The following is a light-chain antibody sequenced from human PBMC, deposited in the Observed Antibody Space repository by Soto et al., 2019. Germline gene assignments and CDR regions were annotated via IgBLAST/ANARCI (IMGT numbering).Light chain of an antibody. Sequence: QSALTQPASVSGSPVQSITISCTGTSSDVGGYNYVSWYQQPPGKAPKLMIYEVNNRPSGVSNRFSGSKSGNTASLSISGLQAEDEADYYCSSYTGSASWVFGGGTKLTVL. J-gene: IGLJ3*02. CDR1: SSDVGGYNY. CDR3: SSYTGSASWV. CDR2: EVN. V-gene: IGLV2-14*01.